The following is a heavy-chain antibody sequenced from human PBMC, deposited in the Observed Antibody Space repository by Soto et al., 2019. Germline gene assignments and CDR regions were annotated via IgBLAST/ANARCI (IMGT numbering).Heavy chain of an antibody. J-gene: IGHJ4*02. Sequence: ELQLVESGGGWVQPGGSLRLSCAASGFTFSSYAMNWVRQAPGKGLEWVSAISGSGTGTYYADSVKGRFTISRDSSKNTLYLQMNSLRAEDTAVYYCAKKPTTGSYYFDFWGQGTLVTVSA. CDR1: GFTFSSYA. D-gene: IGHD2-15*01. CDR2: ISGSGTGT. V-gene: IGHV3-23*04. CDR3: AKKPTTGSYYFDF.